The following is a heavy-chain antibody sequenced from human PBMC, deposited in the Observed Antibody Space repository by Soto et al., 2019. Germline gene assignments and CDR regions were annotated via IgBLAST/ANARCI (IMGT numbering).Heavy chain of an antibody. D-gene: IGHD3-16*01. CDR1: GFSLSTSRVG. V-gene: IGHV2-5*02. Sequence: SGPTLVNPTQTLTLTCSFSGFSLSTSRVGVAWIRQPPGKALEWLAIIYWDDDRRYSPSLKTRLAITKDTSKNQEVLTMTNLDPGDTATYYCAHIMITWGGVSALDAFDIWGQGTMVTVSS. CDR3: AHIMITWGGVSALDAFDI. CDR2: IYWDDDR. J-gene: IGHJ3*02.